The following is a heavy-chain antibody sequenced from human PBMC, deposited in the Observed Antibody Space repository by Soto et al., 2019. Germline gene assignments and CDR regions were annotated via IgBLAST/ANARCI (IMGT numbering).Heavy chain of an antibody. CDR3: VRGGIAGNWFDP. CDR2: IFHSGST. J-gene: IGHJ5*02. V-gene: IGHV4-31*03. D-gene: IGHD6-13*01. Sequence: QVQLQESGPGLVKPSQTLSLTCSVSGGSITSGGFYWSWIRQHPEQGLEWIAYIFHSGSTDFNPSLKGRIIISADASKNLFSLKLTSVTAADTAVYYCVRGGIAGNWFDPWGQGTLVTVSS. CDR1: GGSITSGGFY.